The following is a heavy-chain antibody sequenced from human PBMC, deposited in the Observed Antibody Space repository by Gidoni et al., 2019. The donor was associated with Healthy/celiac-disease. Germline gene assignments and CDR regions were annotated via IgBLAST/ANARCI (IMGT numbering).Heavy chain of an antibody. Sequence: AQPVPSGAEVKNPGASVKLTCKASGYTFPSYGISCVRQATGQGLEWMGWRSAYNGNANYAQKLQGRVTMATDTSTSTAYMELRSLGSDDTAVYYCARTLGSVYDSSGYYYVGAFDIWGQGTMVTVSS. CDR3: ARTLGSVYDSSGYYYVGAFDI. D-gene: IGHD3-22*01. V-gene: IGHV1-18*01. J-gene: IGHJ3*02. CDR2: RSAYNGNA. CDR1: GYTFPSYG.